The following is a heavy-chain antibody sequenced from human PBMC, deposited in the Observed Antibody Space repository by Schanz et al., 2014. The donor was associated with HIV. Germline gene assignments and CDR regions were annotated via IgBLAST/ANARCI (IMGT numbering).Heavy chain of an antibody. CDR1: GFTFNSYG. D-gene: IGHD5-12*01. V-gene: IGHV3-33*05. J-gene: IGHJ4*02. Sequence: QVQLVESGGGVVQPGRSLRLSCAASGFTFNSYGMHWVRQAPGKGLEWVAVISYDGRNKYYADSVKGRFTISRDNSKNTLYLQMNSLRAEDTAVYYCAKGLTIWLQPPFDYWGQGTLVTVSS. CDR3: AKGLTIWLQPPFDY. CDR2: ISYDGRNK.